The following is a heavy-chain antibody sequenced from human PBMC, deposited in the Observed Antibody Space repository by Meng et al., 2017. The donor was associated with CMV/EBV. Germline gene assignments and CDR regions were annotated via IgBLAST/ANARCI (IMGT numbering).Heavy chain of an antibody. Sequence: QLQESGQGLLDPSQPLSLSCTVGGGSTSSGDYYWSWISQTPEKGMVWIGYIYYSGSTYYTPCLKSRVSISVETSKSQFSMKLSSVTAADTAVYYCARAQYSSSCDYWGQGTLVTVSS. D-gene: IGHD6-13*01. CDR2: IYYSGST. CDR1: GGSTSSGDYY. J-gene: IGHJ4*02. V-gene: IGHV4-30-4*08. CDR3: ARAQYSSSCDY.